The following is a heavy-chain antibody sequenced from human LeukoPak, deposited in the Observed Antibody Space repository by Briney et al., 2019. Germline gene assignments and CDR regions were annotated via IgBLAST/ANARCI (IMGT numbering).Heavy chain of an antibody. CDR1: GGSFSGYY. CDR3: ARGGYSYGRGWFDP. J-gene: IGHJ5*02. V-gene: IGHV4-34*01. Sequence: PSETLSHTCAVYGGSFSGYYWSWIRQPPGKGLEWIGEINHSGSTNYNPSLKSRVTISVDTSKNQFSLKLSSVTAADTAVFYCARGGYSYGRGWFDPWGQGTLVTVSS. D-gene: IGHD5-18*01. CDR2: INHSGST.